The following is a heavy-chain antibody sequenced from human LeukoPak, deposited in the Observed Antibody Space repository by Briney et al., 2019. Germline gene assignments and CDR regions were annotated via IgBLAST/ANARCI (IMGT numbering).Heavy chain of an antibody. J-gene: IGHJ4*02. CDR1: GGSIRSSYYY. CDR2: IYDSGST. CDR3: ARGRAYYAR. V-gene: IGHV4-39*07. D-gene: IGHD3-10*01. Sequence: SETLSLTCTVSGGSIRSSYYYWGWIRQPPGKGLEWIGSIYDSGSTYYNPSLKSRVTISVDTSKNQFSLKLSSVTAADTAVYYCARGRAYYARWGQGTLVTVSS.